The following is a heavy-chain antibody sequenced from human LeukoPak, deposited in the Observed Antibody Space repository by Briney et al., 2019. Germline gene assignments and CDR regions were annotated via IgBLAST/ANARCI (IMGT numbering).Heavy chain of an antibody. V-gene: IGHV4-59*01. D-gene: IGHD3-16*01. J-gene: IGHJ4*02. CDR1: GGSISSYY. Sequence: SETLSLTCTVSGGSISSYYWSWIRQPPGKGLEWIGHIYYSGSTNYNPSLKSRVTISVDKSKNQFSLKVSSVTAADTAVYYCARDIGGATYFDYWGQGTLVTVSS. CDR2: IYYSGST. CDR3: ARDIGGATYFDY.